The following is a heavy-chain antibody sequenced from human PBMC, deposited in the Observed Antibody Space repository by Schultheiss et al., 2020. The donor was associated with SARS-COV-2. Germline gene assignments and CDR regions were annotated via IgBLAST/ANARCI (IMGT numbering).Heavy chain of an antibody. V-gene: IGHV4-34*01. Sequence: GSLRLSCAASGFTFDDYAMHWVRQPPGKGLEWIGEINHSGSTNYNPSLKSRVTISVDTSKNQFSLKLSSVTAADTAVYYCARHLGYCSSTSCYTGSGYYYYMDVWGKGTTVTVSS. CDR2: INHSGST. J-gene: IGHJ6*03. D-gene: IGHD2-2*02. CDR1: GFTFDDYA. CDR3: ARHLGYCSSTSCYTGSGYYYYMDV.